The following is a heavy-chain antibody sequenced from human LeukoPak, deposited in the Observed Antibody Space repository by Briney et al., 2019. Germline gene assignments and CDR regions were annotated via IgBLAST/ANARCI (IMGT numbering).Heavy chain of an antibody. J-gene: IGHJ2*01. Sequence: GGSLRLSCAASGFTFSSYTMNWVRQAPGKGLEWVSYISGSSNTIHYADSVKGRFTISRDNAKNSLYLQMNSLRDEDTAVYYCARGGSRSYWYFDLWGRGTLVTVSS. CDR1: GFTFSSYT. CDR3: ARGGSRSYWYFDL. CDR2: ISGSSNTI. V-gene: IGHV3-48*02. D-gene: IGHD2-2*01.